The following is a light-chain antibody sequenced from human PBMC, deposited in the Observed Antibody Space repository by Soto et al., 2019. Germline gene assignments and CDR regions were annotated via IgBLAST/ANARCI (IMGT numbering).Light chain of an antibody. Sequence: SVLTQPPSASGTRGQRVSFSCSGSSSNIGINTVNCYQQLPGTAPQLLISDNHRRPSGVPDRFSGYKSGTSASLAISGLQSEDEATYFCAPRYVRLKRFVFAKGTKATVL. CDR1: SSNIGINT. V-gene: IGLV1-44*01. CDR3: APRYVRLKRFV. J-gene: IGLJ1*01. CDR2: DNH.